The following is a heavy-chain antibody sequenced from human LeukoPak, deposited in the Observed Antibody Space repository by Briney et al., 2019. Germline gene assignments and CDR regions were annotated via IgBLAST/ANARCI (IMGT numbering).Heavy chain of an antibody. J-gene: IGHJ4*02. D-gene: IGHD6-19*01. Sequence: SETLSLTCTVSGGSVSSGSYYWSWIRQPPGKGLEWIGYIYYSGSTNYNPSLKSRVTISVDTSKNQFSLKLSSVTAADTAVYYCARKRYSSGWGSYYFDYWGQGTLVTVSS. CDR1: GGSVSSGSYY. CDR2: IYYSGST. CDR3: ARKRYSSGWGSYYFDY. V-gene: IGHV4-61*01.